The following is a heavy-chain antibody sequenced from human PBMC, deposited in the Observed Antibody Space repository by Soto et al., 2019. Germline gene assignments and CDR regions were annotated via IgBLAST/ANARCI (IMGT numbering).Heavy chain of an antibody. Sequence: GGSLRLSCAASGFTFSSYAMSWVRQAPGKGLEWVSAISGSGGSTFYADSVKGRFTISRDNSKNTLYLQMNSLRAEDTAVYYCAKDKNRNYGMDVWGQGTTVTVSS. CDR3: AKDKNRNYGMDV. CDR2: ISGSGGST. J-gene: IGHJ6*02. CDR1: GFTFSSYA. V-gene: IGHV3-23*01.